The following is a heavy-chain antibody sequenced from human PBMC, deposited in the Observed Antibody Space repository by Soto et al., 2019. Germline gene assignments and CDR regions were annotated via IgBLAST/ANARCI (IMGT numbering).Heavy chain of an antibody. CDR3: AKDLLYYYGSGSYTFDY. Sequence: PGGSLRLSCAASGFTFSSYAMSWVRQAPGKGLEWVSAISGSGGSTYYADSVKGRFTISRDNSKNTLYLQMNSLRAEDTAVYYCAKDLLYYYGSGSYTFDYWGQGTLVTVSS. D-gene: IGHD3-10*01. J-gene: IGHJ4*02. CDR1: GFTFSSYA. V-gene: IGHV3-23*01. CDR2: ISGSGGST.